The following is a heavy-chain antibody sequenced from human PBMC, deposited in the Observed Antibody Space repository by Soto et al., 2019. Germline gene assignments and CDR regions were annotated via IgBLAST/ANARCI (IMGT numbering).Heavy chain of an antibody. CDR2: SHQSGNT. CDR3: ATRDTSRFY. CDR1: GVSISSHDW. V-gene: IGHV4-4*02. J-gene: IGHJ4*02. Sequence: QVQLQESGPGLVKPSGTLSLTCAVSGVSISSHDWWNWVRQPPGKGLEWIGESHQSGNTNYNSSLETRVTISRDISKDPFSLHLSSVTVADTAVYYCATRDTSRFYWGQGTLVSVSS. D-gene: IGHD6-13*01.